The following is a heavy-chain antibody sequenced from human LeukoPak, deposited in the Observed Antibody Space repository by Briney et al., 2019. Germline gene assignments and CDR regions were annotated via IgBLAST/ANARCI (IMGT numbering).Heavy chain of an antibody. CDR2: INAGNGNT. V-gene: IGHV1-3*01. D-gene: IGHD6-13*01. Sequence: ASVKVSCKASGGTFSSYAISWVRQAPGQRLEWMGWINAGNGNTKYSQKFQGRVTITRDTSASTAYMELSSLRSEDTAVYYCALRLGSSSWSVLGYWGQGTLVTVSS. CDR1: GGTFSSYA. J-gene: IGHJ4*02. CDR3: ALRLGSSSWSVLGY.